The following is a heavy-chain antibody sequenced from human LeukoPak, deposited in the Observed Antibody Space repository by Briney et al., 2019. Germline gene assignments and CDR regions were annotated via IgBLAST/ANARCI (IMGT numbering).Heavy chain of an antibody. Sequence: GGSLRLSCAASGFTSSNYWMSWVRQAPGKGLEWVANMKADGSENYYVDSVKGRFTISRDNAKNSLYLQMNSLRVEDTAVYYCVRGWSGFAYWGQGTLVTVSS. CDR1: GFTSSNYW. J-gene: IGHJ4*02. CDR3: VRGWSGFAY. V-gene: IGHV3-7*01. CDR2: MKADGSEN. D-gene: IGHD3-3*01.